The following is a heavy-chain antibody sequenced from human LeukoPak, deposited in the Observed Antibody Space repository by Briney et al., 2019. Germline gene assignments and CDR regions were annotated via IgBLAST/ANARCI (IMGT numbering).Heavy chain of an antibody. Sequence: GGSLRLSCAASGVTFSSYSKNWVRQAPAKGLEWVSSISSSSSYIYYADSVKGRFTISRDNAKNSLYLQMNSLRAEDTAVYYCANDHRGYRPYYMDVWGKGTTVTVSS. V-gene: IGHV3-21*01. CDR3: ANDHRGYRPYYMDV. CDR2: ISSSSSYI. CDR1: GVTFSSYS. D-gene: IGHD5-18*01. J-gene: IGHJ6*03.